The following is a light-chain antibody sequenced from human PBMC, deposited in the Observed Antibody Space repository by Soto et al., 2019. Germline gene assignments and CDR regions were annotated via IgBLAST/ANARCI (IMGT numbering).Light chain of an antibody. V-gene: IGLV2-14*03. J-gene: IGLJ1*01. CDR1: SSDIGSYNH. CDR2: AVS. CDR3: ISYTDRQSYL. Sequence: SGTSSDIGSYNHVAWYQQFPGKSPKLMIYAVSDRPSGVSDRFSGSKSGITASLTISGLQTEDEADYYCISYTDRQSYLFGTGTKVTVL.